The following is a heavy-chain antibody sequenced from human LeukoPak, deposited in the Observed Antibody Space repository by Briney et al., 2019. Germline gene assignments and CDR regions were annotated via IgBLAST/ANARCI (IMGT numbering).Heavy chain of an antibody. V-gene: IGHV1-69*04. CDR3: ARDPRVTGTGVYFDY. Sequence: SVKVSCKASGGTFSSYTISWVRQAPGQGLEWMGRVIPVLDMADYAQKFQGRVTITADKSTSTAYMDLSSLRSEDTAAYYCARDPRVTGTGVYFDYWGQGTLVTVSS. D-gene: IGHD1-7*01. CDR2: VIPVLDMA. J-gene: IGHJ4*02. CDR1: GGTFSSYT.